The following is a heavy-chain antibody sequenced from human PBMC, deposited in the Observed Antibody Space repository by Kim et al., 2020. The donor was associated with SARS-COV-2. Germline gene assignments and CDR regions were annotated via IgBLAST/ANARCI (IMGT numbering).Heavy chain of an antibody. V-gene: IGHV3-64D*06. CDR3: VRYGRNYVAVL. D-gene: IGHD1-7*01. CDR1: GFTFSDYA. CDR2: TTRSGAGS. J-gene: IGHJ4*02. Sequence: GGSLRLSCAGSGFTFSDYAMHWVRRAPGKGLECVSATTRSGAGSFYADSVEGRFTVSRDNLQNTLYLQMNSLRLEDTSMYYCVRYGRNYVAVLWSQGTLVIVSS.